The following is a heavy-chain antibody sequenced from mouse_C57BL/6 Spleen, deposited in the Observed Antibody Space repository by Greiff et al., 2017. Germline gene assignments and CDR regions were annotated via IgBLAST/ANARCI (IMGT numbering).Heavy chain of an antibody. CDR3: TREVDYDGQAWFAY. CDR1: GYTFTSYW. Sequence: EVKLVESGTVLARPGASVKMSCKTSGYTFTSYWMHWVKQRPGQGLEWIGAIYPGNSDTSYNQKFKGKAKLTAVTSASTAYMELSSLTNEDSAVYYCTREVDYDGQAWFAYWGQGTLVTVSA. D-gene: IGHD2-4*01. V-gene: IGHV1-5*01. CDR2: IYPGNSDT. J-gene: IGHJ3*01.